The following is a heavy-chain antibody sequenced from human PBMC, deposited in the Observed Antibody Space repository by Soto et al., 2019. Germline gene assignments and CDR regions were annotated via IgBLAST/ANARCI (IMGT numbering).Heavy chain of an antibody. CDR2: IYYSGST. CDR1: GGSFSGYY. J-gene: IGHJ5*02. Sequence: SETLSLTCAVYGGSFSGYYWSWIRQPPGKGLEWIGYIYYSGSTNYNPSLKSRVTISVDTSKNQFSLKLSSVTAADTAVYYCARDLLGYYDSSGYYINWFDPWGQGTLVPVS. D-gene: IGHD3-22*01. CDR3: ARDLLGYYDSSGYYINWFDP. V-gene: IGHV4-59*01.